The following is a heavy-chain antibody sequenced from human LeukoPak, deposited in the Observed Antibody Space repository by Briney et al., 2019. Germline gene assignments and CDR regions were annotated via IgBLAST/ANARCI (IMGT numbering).Heavy chain of an antibody. V-gene: IGHV3-7*01. Sequence: GGPLRLSCAVSGFTFSNYWMSWVRQAPGKGLEWVANIKQDGSEKYYVDSVKGRFTISRDNAKNSLYLQMNSLRDDDTAVYYCARPHLGGWSAFDYWGQGTLVTVSS. J-gene: IGHJ4*02. CDR1: GFTFSNYW. D-gene: IGHD6-19*01. CDR2: IKQDGSEK. CDR3: ARPHLGGWSAFDY.